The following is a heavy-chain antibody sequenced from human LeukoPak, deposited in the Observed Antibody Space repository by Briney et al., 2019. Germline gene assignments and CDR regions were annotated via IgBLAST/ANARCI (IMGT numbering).Heavy chain of an antibody. V-gene: IGHV3-21*05. D-gene: IGHD2-2*01. CDR1: EFTFSLYA. CDR2: INDVSGDI. CDR3: ARDTYQPGRIDC. Sequence: PGGSLRLSCAASEFTFSLYAMNWVRQAPGKGLEWVSYINDVSGDIHYSDSVKGRFTISRDNAKNTLYLQMNSLRAEDTAVYYCARDTYQPGRIDCWGQGTLVIVSS. J-gene: IGHJ4*02.